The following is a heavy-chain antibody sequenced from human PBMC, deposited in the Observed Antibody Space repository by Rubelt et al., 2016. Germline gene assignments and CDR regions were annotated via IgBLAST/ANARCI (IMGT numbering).Heavy chain of an antibody. V-gene: IGHV4-31*03. CDR1: GGSISSGGYY. D-gene: IGHD1-26*01. J-gene: IGHJ4*02. Sequence: QVQLQESAPGLVKPSQTLSLTCTVSGGSISSGGYYWTWIRQHPGKGLEWIGYIYYSGSTYYNPSLKSRVTISVDTSKNQISLKVYSGTAADTAVYYCARTYRYYSDYWGQGTLVTVSS. CDR3: ARTYRYYSDY. CDR2: IYYSGST.